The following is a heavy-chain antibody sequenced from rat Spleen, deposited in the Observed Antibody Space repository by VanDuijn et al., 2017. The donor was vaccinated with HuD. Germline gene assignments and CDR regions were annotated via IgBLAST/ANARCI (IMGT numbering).Heavy chain of an antibody. CDR1: GFTLSDYD. Sequence: EVQLVESDGGSVQPGRSLNLSCAASGFTLSDYDMAWVRQAPTKGLEWVATISYDGGSTDYRDSVKGRFTISRDNAKSSLYLQMDSLRSEDTATYYCASAGSRVSRFAYWGQGTLVTVSS. CDR3: ASAGSRVSRFAY. V-gene: IGHV5-29*01. D-gene: IGHD1-4*01. J-gene: IGHJ3*01. CDR2: ISYDGGST.